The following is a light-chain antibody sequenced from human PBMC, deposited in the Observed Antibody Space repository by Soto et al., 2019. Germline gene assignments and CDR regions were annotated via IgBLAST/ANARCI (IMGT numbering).Light chain of an antibody. CDR2: GAS. Sequence: IFLTHSPATLSLSPLGRATLSCRSSQSVSSKLAWYQQKPGQAPRLLMYGASTRATGIPARFSGSGSGTELNLTISSLQSEDFEAYSCQGTWKFGKGTXGELK. V-gene: IGKV3-15*01. J-gene: IGKJ1*01. CDR1: QSVSSK. CDR3: QGTWK.